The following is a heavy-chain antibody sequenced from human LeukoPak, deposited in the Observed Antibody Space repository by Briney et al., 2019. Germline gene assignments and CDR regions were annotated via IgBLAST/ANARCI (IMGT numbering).Heavy chain of an antibody. J-gene: IGHJ5*02. Sequence: PPETLSLTSTVSGGSISSYYWSWIRQPPGKGLEWIGYIYYSGSTNYNPSLKSRVTISVDTSKNQFSLKLSSVTAADTAVYYCARGQYYYGSGSYYLNWFDPWGQGTLVTVSS. D-gene: IGHD3-10*01. CDR1: GGSISSYY. CDR2: IYYSGST. V-gene: IGHV4-59*08. CDR3: ARGQYYYGSGSYYLNWFDP.